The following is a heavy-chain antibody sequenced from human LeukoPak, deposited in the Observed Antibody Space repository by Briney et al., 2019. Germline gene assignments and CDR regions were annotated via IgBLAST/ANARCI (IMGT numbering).Heavy chain of an antibody. Sequence: GGSLRLSCAASGFTFDDYAMHWVRQAPGKGLEWVSGISWNSGSIGYADSVKGRFTISRDNAKNSLYLQMNSLRAEDTALYYCAKGHYGDFFDYWGQGTLVTVFS. D-gene: IGHD4-17*01. CDR3: AKGHYGDFFDY. V-gene: IGHV3-9*01. CDR1: GFTFDDYA. J-gene: IGHJ4*02. CDR2: ISWNSGSI.